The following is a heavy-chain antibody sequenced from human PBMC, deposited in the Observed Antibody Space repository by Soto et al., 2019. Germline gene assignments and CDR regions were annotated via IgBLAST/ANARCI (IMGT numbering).Heavy chain of an antibody. CDR3: AKPGRDMDDYYYGMDV. CDR1: GFTFSSYG. D-gene: IGHD2-15*01. CDR2: ISYDGSKR. J-gene: IGHJ6*02. V-gene: IGHV3-30*18. Sequence: QVQRVESGGGVVQPGRSLRLSWAASGFTFSSYGMHWVRQAPGKGLEWVAVISYDGSKRYYADSVKGRFTISRDNSKNALYLQMKSLRVEDTAVYHCAKPGRDMDDYYYGMDVWGQGTTVTVSS.